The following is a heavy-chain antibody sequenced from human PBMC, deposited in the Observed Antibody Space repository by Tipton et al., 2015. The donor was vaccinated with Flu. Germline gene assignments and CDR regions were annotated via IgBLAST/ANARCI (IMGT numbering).Heavy chain of an antibody. Sequence: QVQLAQSGAEVKKPGASVKVSCKASGYTFTSYDINWVRQATGQGLEWTGWMNPNSGNTGYAQKFQGRVTITRNTSISTAYMELSSLRSEDTAVYYCAREDSGYDPYYYYYGMDVGGQGTTVTVSS. V-gene: IGHV1-8*03. J-gene: IGHJ6*02. CDR1: GYTFTSYD. CDR2: MNPNSGNT. D-gene: IGHD5-12*01. CDR3: AREDSGYDPYYYYYGMDV.